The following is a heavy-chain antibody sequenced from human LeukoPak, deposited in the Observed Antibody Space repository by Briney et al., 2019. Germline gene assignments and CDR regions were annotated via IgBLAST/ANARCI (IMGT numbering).Heavy chain of an antibody. D-gene: IGHD6-19*01. Sequence: PGGSLRLSCAASGFTFSSYGMTWVRQAPGKGLEWVSYISSSSSYIYYADSVKGRFTISRDNAKNSLYLQMNSLRAEDMAVYYCARDPGGYSSGGELDVWGKGTTVTVSS. J-gene: IGHJ6*04. CDR1: GFTFSSYG. CDR2: ISSSSSYI. V-gene: IGHV3-21*05. CDR3: ARDPGGYSSGGELDV.